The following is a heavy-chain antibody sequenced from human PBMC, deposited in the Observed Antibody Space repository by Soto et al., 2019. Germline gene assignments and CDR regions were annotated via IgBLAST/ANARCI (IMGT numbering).Heavy chain of an antibody. Sequence: GSLSLPCPPCGLTFSSYAMSWVRPAPVKGLEWVPAIRGSGGSTYYADSVKGRFTISSDNSKNTLYLQMNSLTAEDTAVYYCAKDLSSSGGWFDPWGHGTLVTVSS. D-gene: IGHD6-13*01. CDR2: IRGSGGST. V-gene: IGHV3-23*01. CDR3: AKDLSSSGGWFDP. CDR1: GLTFSSYA. J-gene: IGHJ5*02.